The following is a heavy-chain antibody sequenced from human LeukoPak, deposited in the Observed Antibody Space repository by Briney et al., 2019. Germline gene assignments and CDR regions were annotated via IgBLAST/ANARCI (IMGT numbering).Heavy chain of an antibody. Sequence: SEILSLTCTVSGGSISSYYWSWIRQPPGKGLEWIGYIYYSGSTNYNPSLKSRVTISVDTSKNQFSLKLSSVTAADTAVYYCARLYGVGDYYPQPFDPWGQGTLVAVSS. V-gene: IGHV4-59*08. CDR1: GGSISSYY. CDR3: ARLYGVGDYYPQPFDP. D-gene: IGHD2-21*01. CDR2: IYYSGST. J-gene: IGHJ5*02.